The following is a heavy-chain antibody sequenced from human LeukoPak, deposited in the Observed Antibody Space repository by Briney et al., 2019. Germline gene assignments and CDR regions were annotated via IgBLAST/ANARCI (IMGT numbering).Heavy chain of an antibody. J-gene: IGHJ4*02. Sequence: SETLFLTCTVSGGSISSSSYYWGWIRQPPGKGLEWIGSIYYSGSTYYNPSLKSRVTISVDTSKNQFSLKLSSVTAAGTAVYYCAREGPYFSSPVGATSLDYWGQGTLVTVSS. CDR1: GGSISSSSYY. V-gene: IGHV4-39*07. D-gene: IGHD1-26*01. CDR3: AREGPYFSSPVGATSLDY. CDR2: IYYSGST.